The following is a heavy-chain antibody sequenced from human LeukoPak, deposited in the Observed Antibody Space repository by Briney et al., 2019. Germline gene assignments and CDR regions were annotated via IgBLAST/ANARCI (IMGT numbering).Heavy chain of an antibody. D-gene: IGHD2-15*01. CDR3: ARGFDIVGTGRFYYYMDV. V-gene: IGHV1-8*03. CDR2: MNPNSGNT. Sequence: GASVKVSCKASGYTFTDYDINWVRQATGQGLEWMGWMNPNSGNTGYAQKFQGRVTITRDTSISTAYMELSSLRSEDTAVYYCARGFDIVGTGRFYYYMDVWGKGTTVTVSS. J-gene: IGHJ6*03. CDR1: GYTFTDYD.